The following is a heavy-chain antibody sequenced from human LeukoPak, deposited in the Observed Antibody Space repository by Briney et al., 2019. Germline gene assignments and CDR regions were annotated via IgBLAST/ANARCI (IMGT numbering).Heavy chain of an antibody. D-gene: IGHD4-17*01. Sequence: SETLSLTCTVSGGSISSSSYYWGWIRQPPGKGLEWIGSIYYSGSTYYNPSLKSRVTISVDTSKNQFSLKLSSVTAADTAVYYCAAEDDYGDSPHYWGQGTLVTVSS. CDR3: AAEDDYGDSPHY. CDR2: IYYSGST. J-gene: IGHJ4*02. CDR1: GGSISSSSYY. V-gene: IGHV4-39*07.